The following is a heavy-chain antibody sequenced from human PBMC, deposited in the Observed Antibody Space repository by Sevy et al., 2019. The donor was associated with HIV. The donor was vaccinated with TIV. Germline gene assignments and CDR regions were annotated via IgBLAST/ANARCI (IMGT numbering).Heavy chain of an antibody. CDR1: GFTFSSYG. D-gene: IGHD3-3*02. V-gene: IGHV3-30*18. Sequence: GGSLRLSCAASGFTFSSYGMHWVRQAPGKGLEWVAVISYDGSNKFYVDSVKGRFTISGDNSKNTLYLQMNSLRAEDTAVYYCAKDWMWESDHFRNYYGMNVWGQGTTVTVSS. J-gene: IGHJ6*02. CDR3: AKDWMWESDHFRNYYGMNV. CDR2: ISYDGSNK.